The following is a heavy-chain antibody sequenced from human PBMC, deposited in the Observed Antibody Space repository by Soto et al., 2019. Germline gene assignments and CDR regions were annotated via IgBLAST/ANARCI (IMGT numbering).Heavy chain of an antibody. CDR3: AKNRLVEMAPFDY. CDR2: ISYDGSNK. V-gene: IGHV3-30*18. CDR1: GFTFSSYG. J-gene: IGHJ4*02. D-gene: IGHD2-15*01. Sequence: QVQLVESGGGVVQPGRSLRLSCAASGFTFSSYGMHWVRQAPGKGLEWVAVISYDGSNKYYADSVKGRFTISRDNSKNTLYLQMNSLRAEDTAVYYRAKNRLVEMAPFDYWGQGTLVTVSS.